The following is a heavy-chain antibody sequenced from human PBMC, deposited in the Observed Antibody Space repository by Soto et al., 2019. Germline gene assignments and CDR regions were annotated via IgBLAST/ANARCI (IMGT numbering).Heavy chain of an antibody. CDR1: GYTLTELS. J-gene: IGHJ6*04. V-gene: IGHV1-24*01. CDR2: FDPEDGET. CDR3: ATVRITSPTSPSDV. Sequence: GASVKVSCKVSGYTLTELSMHWVRQAPGKGLEWMGGFDPEDGETIYAQKFQGRVTMTEDTSTDTAYMELSSLRSEDTAVYYCATVRITSPTSPSDVWGKGTTVTVSS. D-gene: IGHD1-20*01.